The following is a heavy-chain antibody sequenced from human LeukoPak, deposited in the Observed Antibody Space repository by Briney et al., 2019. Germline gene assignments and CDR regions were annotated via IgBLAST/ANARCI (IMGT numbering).Heavy chain of an antibody. CDR3: ARSRGWSPIDY. CDR2: INHSGST. J-gene: IGHJ4*02. CDR1: GGSFSGYY. D-gene: IGHD6-19*01. V-gene: IGHV4-34*01. Sequence: SETLSLTCAVYGGSFSGYYWSWIRQPPGKGLEWIGEINHSGSTNYNPSLKSRVTISVDTSKNQFSLKPSSVTAADTAVYYCARSRGWSPIDYWGQGTLVTVSS.